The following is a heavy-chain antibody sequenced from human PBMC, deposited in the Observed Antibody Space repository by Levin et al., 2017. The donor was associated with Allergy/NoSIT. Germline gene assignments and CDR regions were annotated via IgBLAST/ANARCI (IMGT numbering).Heavy chain of an antibody. CDR2: ISYDGSNK. V-gene: IGHV3-30*18. Sequence: GGSLRLSCAASGFTFSSYGMHWVRQAPGKGLEWVAVISYDGSNKYYADSVKGRFTISRDNSKNTLYLQMNSLRAEDTAVYYCAKGARPYLADLAEYFQHWGQGTLVTVSS. D-gene: IGHD2/OR15-2a*01. CDR1: GFTFSSYG. CDR3: AKGARPYLADLAEYFQH. J-gene: IGHJ1*01.